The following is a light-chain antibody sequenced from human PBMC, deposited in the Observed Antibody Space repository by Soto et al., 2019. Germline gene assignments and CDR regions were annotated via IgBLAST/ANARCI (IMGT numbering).Light chain of an antibody. Sequence: VLTQSPATLSLSPGERAALSCRASQSIHTSLAWYQQKPGQPPRLVVYDSTLRANGVPDRFSGSGSGTDFTLTISRLETEDCAVYYCQQYGSSPLTFGGGTKVDIK. V-gene: IGKV3-20*01. CDR1: QSIHTS. CDR3: QQYGSSPLT. CDR2: DST. J-gene: IGKJ4*01.